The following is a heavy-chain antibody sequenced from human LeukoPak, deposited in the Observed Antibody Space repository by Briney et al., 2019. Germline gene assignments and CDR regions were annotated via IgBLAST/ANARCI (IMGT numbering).Heavy chain of an antibody. CDR1: GFTFSSYA. V-gene: IGHV3-23*01. CDR3: AKDPAAYDYVWGSYRFGY. Sequence: GGSLRLSCAASGFTFSSYAMSWVRQAPGKGLEWVSAISGSGGSTYYADSVKGRFTISRDNSKNMLYLQMNSLRAEDTAVYYCAKDPAAYDYVWGSYRFGYWGQGTLVTVSS. J-gene: IGHJ4*02. CDR2: ISGSGGST. D-gene: IGHD3-16*02.